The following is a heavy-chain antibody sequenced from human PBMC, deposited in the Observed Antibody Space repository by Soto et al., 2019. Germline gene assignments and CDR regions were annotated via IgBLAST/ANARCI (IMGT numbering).Heavy chain of an antibody. J-gene: IGHJ6*02. CDR3: ARAVLVEPGVMAHWHYGMDV. CDR1: GDSISSINW. Sequence: SEALSLTCDVSGDSISSINWWIWVRQPPGKGLQWIGEVYHTGTTNYNPSLKSRVTISVDKSQNHFSLNLTSVTAADTAVYYCARAVLVEPGVMAHWHYGMDVWRQGTTVTVS. CDR2: VYHTGTT. D-gene: IGHD2-2*01. V-gene: IGHV4-4*02.